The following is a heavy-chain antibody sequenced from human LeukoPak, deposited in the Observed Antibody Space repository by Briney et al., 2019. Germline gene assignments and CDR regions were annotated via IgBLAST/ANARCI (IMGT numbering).Heavy chain of an antibody. CDR2: INPDSGGT. CDR1: GYTFTGYY. CDR3: ARGVSSSALPYFYYYMDV. V-gene: IGHV1-2*02. D-gene: IGHD3-16*01. Sequence: ASVKVSCKASGYTFTGYYMHWVRQAPGQGLEWMGWINPDSGGTNYAQNFQGRVTMTRDTSISTAYMELSSLRSDDTAVYYCARGVSSSALPYFYYYMDVWGKGTTVTVSS. J-gene: IGHJ6*03.